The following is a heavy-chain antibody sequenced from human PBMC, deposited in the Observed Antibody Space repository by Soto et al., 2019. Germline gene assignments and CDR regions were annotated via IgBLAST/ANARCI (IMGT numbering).Heavy chain of an antibody. V-gene: IGHV3-11*05. Sequence: GGALRLSRAAPGFTLSDYYMSWIRQAPGKGLEWVSYISSSSSYTNYADSVKGRFTISRDNAKNSLYLQMNSLRAEDTAVYYCARGTPVPDYWGQGTLVTVSS. J-gene: IGHJ4*02. CDR1: GFTLSDYY. CDR3: ARGTPVPDY. CDR2: ISSSSSYT.